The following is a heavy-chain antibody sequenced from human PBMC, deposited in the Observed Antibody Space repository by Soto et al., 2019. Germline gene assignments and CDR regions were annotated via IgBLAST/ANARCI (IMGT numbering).Heavy chain of an antibody. V-gene: IGHV3-23*01. CDR3: AKAAYYYDSSGYPPLGDY. J-gene: IGHJ4*02. Sequence: EVPLLESGGGLVQPGGSLRLSCAASGFTFSSYAMSWVRQTPGKGLEWVSAISDSGDSTYYADSVKGRFTISRDNSKTTLYLQMNSLRAEDTAVYYCAKAAYYYDSSGYPPLGDYWGQGTLVTVSS. CDR1: GFTFSSYA. D-gene: IGHD3-22*01. CDR2: ISDSGDST.